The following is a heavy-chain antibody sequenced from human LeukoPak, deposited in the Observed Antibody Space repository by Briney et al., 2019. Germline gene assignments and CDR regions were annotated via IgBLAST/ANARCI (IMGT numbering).Heavy chain of an antibody. D-gene: IGHD1-7*01. V-gene: IGHV3-53*01. CDR1: GFTVSSNY. J-gene: IGHJ4*02. CDR2: IYGGGTT. CDR3: ARAMNYAHDY. Sequence: GGSLRLSCAVSGFTVSSNYMSWVRQAPGKGLEWVSVIYGGGTTYYADSVKGRFTISRDNSKNTLYVQMNSLRAEDTAVYYCARAMNYAHDYWGQGTLVTVSS.